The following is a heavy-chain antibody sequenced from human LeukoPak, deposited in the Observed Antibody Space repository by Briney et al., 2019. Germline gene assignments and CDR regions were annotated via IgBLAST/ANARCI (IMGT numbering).Heavy chain of an antibody. V-gene: IGHV4-34*01. CDR3: ARNYIVVVPAATNWFDP. Sequence: SETLSLTCAVYGGSFSGYYWSWIRQPPGKGLEWIGEINHSGSTNYNPSLKSRVTISVGTSKNQFSLKLSSVTAADTAVYYCARNYIVVVPAATNWFDPWGQGTLVTVSS. CDR2: INHSGST. CDR1: GGSFSGYY. D-gene: IGHD2-2*01. J-gene: IGHJ5*02.